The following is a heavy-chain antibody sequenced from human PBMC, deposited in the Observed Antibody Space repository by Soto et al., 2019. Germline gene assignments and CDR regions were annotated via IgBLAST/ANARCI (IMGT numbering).Heavy chain of an antibody. CDR3: ARVSGLGQAAFDI. V-gene: IGHV3-64*01. CDR2: ISYKGDTT. D-gene: IGHD1-1*01. J-gene: IGHJ3*02. CDR1: GFTLSDYS. Sequence: EVQLVESGGGLVQPGGSLRLSCAASGFTLSDYSMHWVRQAAGKGLEYVSAISYKGDTTYYANSVKGRFTISRDNSKNTLYLQMGSLRAEDMAFYYCARVSGLGQAAFDIWGQGTMVTVSS.